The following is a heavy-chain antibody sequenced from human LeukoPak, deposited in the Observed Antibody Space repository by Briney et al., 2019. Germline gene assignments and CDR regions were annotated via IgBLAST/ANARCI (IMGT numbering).Heavy chain of an antibody. V-gene: IGHV3-23*01. J-gene: IGHJ4*02. D-gene: IGHD2-2*01. CDR3: AKDRTYCSSTSCYHTGDY. CDR1: GFTFSSYA. Sequence: PGGSLRLSCAASGFTFSSYAMSWVRQAPGKGLEWVSAISGSGGSTYYADSVKGRFTISRDNSKNTLYLQMNSLRAEDTAVYYCAKDRTYCSSTSCYHTGDYWGQGTLVTVSS. CDR2: ISGSGGST.